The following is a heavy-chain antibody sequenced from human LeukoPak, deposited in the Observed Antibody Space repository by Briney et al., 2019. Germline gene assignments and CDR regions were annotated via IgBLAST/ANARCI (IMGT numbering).Heavy chain of an antibody. CDR1: GFTFSTYS. Sequence: GGSLRLSCAASGFTFSTYSMNWVRQAPGKGLEWVSYISSSRSTIYYADSVKGRFTISRDNAKNSLHLQMNSLRAEDTAVYYCARGRWFGELYWFDPWGQGTLVTVSS. CDR3: ARGRWFGELYWFDP. V-gene: IGHV3-48*01. J-gene: IGHJ5*02. D-gene: IGHD3-10*01. CDR2: ISSSRSTI.